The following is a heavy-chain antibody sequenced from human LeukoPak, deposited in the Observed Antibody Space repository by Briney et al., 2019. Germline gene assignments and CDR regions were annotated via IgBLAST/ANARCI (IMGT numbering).Heavy chain of an antibody. D-gene: IGHD5-12*01. CDR2: IYHSGST. J-gene: IGHJ4*02. Sequence: SGTLSLTCAVSGGSTSSSNWWSWVRQPPGKGLEWIGEIYHSGSTNYNPSLKSRVTISVDKSKNQFSLKLSSVTAADTAVYYCASSGYSGYDFLVYWGQGTLVTVSS. CDR3: ASSGYSGYDFLVY. V-gene: IGHV4-4*02. CDR1: GGSTSSSNW.